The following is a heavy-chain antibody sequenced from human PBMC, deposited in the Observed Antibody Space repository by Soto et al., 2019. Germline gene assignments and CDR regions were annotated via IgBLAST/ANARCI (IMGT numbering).Heavy chain of an antibody. J-gene: IGHJ4*02. CDR3: VGTGTTDDY. CDR1: GASVSSGDYY. D-gene: IGHD1-1*01. Sequence: QVQLQESGPGLVKPSQTLSLTCTVSGASVSSGDYYWSCIRQPPGKGLEWIGYIYSSGGSYYNPSLKARLTISIDTSKNQFSLKLNSVTVADTAIYYCVGTGTTDDYWGRGTLVTVSS. CDR2: IYSSGGS. V-gene: IGHV4-30-4*01.